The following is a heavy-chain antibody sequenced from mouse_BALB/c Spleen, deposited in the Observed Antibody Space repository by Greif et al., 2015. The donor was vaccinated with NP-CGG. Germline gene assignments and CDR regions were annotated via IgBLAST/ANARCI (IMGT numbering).Heavy chain of an antibody. Sequence: VQLQQSGAELVRPGVSVKISCKGSGYTFTDYAMHWVKQSHAKSLEWIGVISTYYGDASYNQKFKGKATMTVDKSSSTAYMELARLTSEDSAIYYCARNRDYRYDGFTYWGQGTLVTVSA. CDR1: GYTFTDYA. CDR2: ISTYYGDA. J-gene: IGHJ3*01. CDR3: ARNRDYRYDGFTY. D-gene: IGHD2-14*01. V-gene: IGHV1S137*01.